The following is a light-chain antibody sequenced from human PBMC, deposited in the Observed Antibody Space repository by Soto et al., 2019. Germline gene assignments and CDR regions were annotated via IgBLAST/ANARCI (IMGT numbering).Light chain of an antibody. CDR2: EVS. V-gene: IGLV2-23*02. J-gene: IGLJ1*01. Sequence: QSALTQPASVSGSPGQSITISCTGTSSDVGSYNLISWYQQYPDKAPKLMIYEVSKRPSGVSNRFSGSKSGNTASLTISGLHAEDEADYYCCSYAGSSTFYVFGSGTKLTVL. CDR1: SSDVGSYNL. CDR3: CSYAGSSTFYV.